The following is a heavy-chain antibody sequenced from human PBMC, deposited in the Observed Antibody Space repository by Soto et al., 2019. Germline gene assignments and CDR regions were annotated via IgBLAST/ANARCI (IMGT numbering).Heavy chain of an antibody. CDR2: IIPILGIA. V-gene: IGHV1-69*02. J-gene: IGHJ4*02. Sequence: QVQLVQSGAEVKKPGSSVKVSCKASGGTFSRYTISWVRQAPGQGLEWMGRIIPILGIANYAQKFQGRVTITADQSTSTAYMELSSLRSEYTAVYYCAMEYCSSTSCDRDYWGQGTLVTVSS. CDR1: GGTFSRYT. CDR3: AMEYCSSTSCDRDY. D-gene: IGHD2-2*02.